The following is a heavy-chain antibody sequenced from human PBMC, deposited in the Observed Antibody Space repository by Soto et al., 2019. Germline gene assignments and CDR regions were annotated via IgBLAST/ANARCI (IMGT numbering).Heavy chain of an antibody. CDR1: GFSFSSYA. CDR3: AREHGDSGNTPHY. J-gene: IGHJ4*02. V-gene: IGHV3-30-3*01. D-gene: IGHD4-17*01. CDR2: ISYDGSNK. Sequence: QVPLVESGGGVVQPGRSLRLSCAASGFSFSSYAMHWVRQAPGKGLEWVAVISYDGSNKYYADSVKGRFTISRDNSKNTLFLQMNSLRAEDTAVYYCAREHGDSGNTPHYWGQGTLVTVSS.